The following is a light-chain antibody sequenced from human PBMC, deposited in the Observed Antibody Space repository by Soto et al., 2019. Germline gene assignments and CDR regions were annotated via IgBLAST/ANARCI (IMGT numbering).Light chain of an antibody. CDR1: QSIARN. Sequence: DIQMTQSPSSLSASVGDRVNITCRASQSIARNLNWYQQKAGKAPKLLLYAASSLQSGVPPRFSGSGSGTDFTLTINSLQVEDFATYYCQQSYTTPLTFGGGTKVENK. CDR3: QQSYTTPLT. J-gene: IGKJ4*01. V-gene: IGKV1-39*01. CDR2: AAS.